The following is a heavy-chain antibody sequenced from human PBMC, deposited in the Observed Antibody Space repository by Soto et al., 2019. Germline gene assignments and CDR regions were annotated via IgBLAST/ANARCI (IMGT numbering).Heavy chain of an antibody. CDR1: GGSISSYY. Sequence: SETLSLTCTVSGGSISSYYWSWIRQPPGKGLEWIGYIYYSGSTNSNPSLKSRVTISVDTSKNQFSLKLSSVTAADTAVYYCARYYLEAGMDYWGQGTLVTVSS. J-gene: IGHJ4*02. CDR3: ARYYLEAGMDY. CDR2: IYYSGST. D-gene: IGHD6-19*01. V-gene: IGHV4-59*01.